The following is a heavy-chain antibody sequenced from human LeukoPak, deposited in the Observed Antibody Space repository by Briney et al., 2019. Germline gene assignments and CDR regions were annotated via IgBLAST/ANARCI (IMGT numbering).Heavy chain of an antibody. D-gene: IGHD2-15*01. Sequence: GGSLRLSCAASGFTFSSYSMNWVRQAPGKGLEWVSYISSSSSTIYYADSVKGRFTISRDNAKNSLYLQMNSLRAEDTAVYYCARDSGGGRPPFDYWGQGTLVTASS. CDR2: ISSSSSTI. CDR3: ARDSGGGRPPFDY. CDR1: GFTFSSYS. J-gene: IGHJ4*02. V-gene: IGHV3-48*01.